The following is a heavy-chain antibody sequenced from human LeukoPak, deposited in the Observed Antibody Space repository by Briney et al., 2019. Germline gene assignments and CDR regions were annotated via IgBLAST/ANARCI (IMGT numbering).Heavy chain of an antibody. Sequence: ASVKVSCKASGYTFTGYYMHWVRQAPGQGLEWMGWINPNSGGTNYAQKFQGRVTMTRDTSISTAYMELSRLRSDDTAVYYWGRGGVVGATTGFDYWGQRTLVTVSS. V-gene: IGHV1-2*02. CDR2: INPNSGGT. D-gene: IGHD1-26*01. CDR1: GYTFTGYY. CDR3: GRGGVVGATTGFDY. J-gene: IGHJ4*02.